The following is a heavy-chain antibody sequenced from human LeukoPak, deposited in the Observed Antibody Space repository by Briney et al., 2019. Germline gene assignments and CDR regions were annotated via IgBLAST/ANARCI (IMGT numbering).Heavy chain of an antibody. Sequence: SETLSLTCTVSGGSISSYYWSWIRQPPGAGLEWIGYIYYSGSTNYNPSLKSRVTISVDTSKNQFSLKLSSVTAADTAVYYCARTNSENYDILTGYSNWFDPWGQGTLVTVSS. V-gene: IGHV4-59*01. CDR2: IYYSGST. J-gene: IGHJ5*02. CDR3: ARTNSENYDILTGYSNWFDP. CDR1: GGSISSYY. D-gene: IGHD3-9*01.